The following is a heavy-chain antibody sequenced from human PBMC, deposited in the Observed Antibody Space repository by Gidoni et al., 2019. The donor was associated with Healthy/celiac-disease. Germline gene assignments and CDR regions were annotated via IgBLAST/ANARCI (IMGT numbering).Heavy chain of an antibody. Sequence: QVQLQESGPGLVKPSETLSLTCTVPGGPISSYYWSWIRQPPGKGLEWIGYIYYCGSTNYNPSLKSRVTISVDTSKNQFSLKLSSVTAADTAVYYCARAPIAAAGNWYFDLWGRGTLVTVSS. J-gene: IGHJ2*01. CDR1: GGPISSYY. D-gene: IGHD6-13*01. CDR2: IYYCGST. CDR3: ARAPIAAAGNWYFDL. V-gene: IGHV4-59*01.